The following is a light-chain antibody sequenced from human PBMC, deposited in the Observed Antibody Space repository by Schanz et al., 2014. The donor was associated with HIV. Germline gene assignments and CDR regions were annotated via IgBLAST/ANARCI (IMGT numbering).Light chain of an antibody. V-gene: IGKV1-33*01. J-gene: IGKJ2*01. CDR1: QDISNS. CDR3: QQYDSLSYT. Sequence: DIQMPQSPSSLSASVGDRVTITCQASQDISNSLTWYQHKPGKAPKLLIYDAANLETGVPSRFIGSGSGTDFTFTISSLQPEDIATYYCQQYDSLSYTFGQGTKLEIK. CDR2: DAA.